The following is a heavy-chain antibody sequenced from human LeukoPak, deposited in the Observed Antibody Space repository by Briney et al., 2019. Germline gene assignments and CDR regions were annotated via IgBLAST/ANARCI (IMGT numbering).Heavy chain of an antibody. V-gene: IGHV3-11*01. CDR3: ARDKLRGYSYYLGEVDY. CDR1: GFTFSDYC. Sequence: KAGGSLRLSCAASGFTFSDYCMSWIRQAPGKGLEWVSYISSSGSTIYYADSVKGRFTISRDNAKNSLYLQMNSLRAEDTAVYYCARDKLRGYSYYLGEVDYWGQGTLVTVSS. J-gene: IGHJ4*02. D-gene: IGHD5-18*01. CDR2: ISSSGSTI.